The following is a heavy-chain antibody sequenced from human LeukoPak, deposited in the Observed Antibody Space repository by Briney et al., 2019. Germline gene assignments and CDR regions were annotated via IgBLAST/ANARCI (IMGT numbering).Heavy chain of an antibody. CDR2: ISAYNGNT. CDR1: GYTFTSYG. J-gene: IGHJ5*02. Sequence: ASVKVSCKASGYTFTSYGISWVRQAPGQGLEWMGWISAYNGNTNYAQKLQGRVTITADESTSTAYMELSSLRSEDTAVYYCARGGLPFYGSGSYYNHWGQGTLVTVSS. CDR3: ARGGLPFYGSGSYYNH. D-gene: IGHD3-10*01. V-gene: IGHV1-18*01.